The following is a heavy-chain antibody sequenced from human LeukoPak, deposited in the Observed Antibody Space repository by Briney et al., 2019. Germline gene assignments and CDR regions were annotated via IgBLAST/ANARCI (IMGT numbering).Heavy chain of an antibody. D-gene: IGHD6-25*01. Sequence: ASVKVSCKASGYSFITYYMHWVRQAPGQGLEWVGIINPSGGSTNYAQKFQGRVTMTRDTSTSTVYMELSSLRSEDTAVYYCARGRYSSAWPENDYWGQGTLVTVSS. CDR2: INPSGGST. V-gene: IGHV1-46*01. CDR1: GYSFITYY. CDR3: ARGRYSSAWPENDY. J-gene: IGHJ4*02.